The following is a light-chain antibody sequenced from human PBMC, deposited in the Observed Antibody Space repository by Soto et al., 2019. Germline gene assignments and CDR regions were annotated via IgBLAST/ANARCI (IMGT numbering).Light chain of an antibody. J-gene: IGKJ4*01. CDR1: RGISSY. V-gene: IGKV1-9*01. CDR2: SAS. Sequence: DIQMTQSPSTLSGSVGDTITITCLASRGISSYLAWYQQKPGKAPKLLIYSASTLQSGVPARFSGSGSGTDFTLTISSLQPEDFATYYCQQLNSYPITFGGGTKVDI. CDR3: QQLNSYPIT.